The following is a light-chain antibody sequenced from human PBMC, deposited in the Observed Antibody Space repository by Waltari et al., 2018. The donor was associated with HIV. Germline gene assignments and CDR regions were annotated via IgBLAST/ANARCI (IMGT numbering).Light chain of an antibody. CDR1: ALDIGIYDY. J-gene: IGLJ3*02. CDR2: NAN. V-gene: IGLV2-14*01. Sequence: QSALTQPASVSGSPGQSVTISCLGTALDIGIYDYISWYHPPPNRAPRLVVFNANSRPSGSPFRFAGSKSGNTASLTISGLQADDEGVYYCSSYVTGGSLLFGGGTQVTVL. CDR3: SSYVTGGSLL.